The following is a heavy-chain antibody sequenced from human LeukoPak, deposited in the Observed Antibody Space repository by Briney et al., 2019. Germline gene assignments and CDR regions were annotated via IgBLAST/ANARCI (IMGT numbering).Heavy chain of an antibody. Sequence: SETLSLTCTVSGGSISSSSYYWGWIRQPPGKGLEWIGYIYYSGSTYYNPSLKSRATISVDTSKNQFSLKLSSVTAADTAVYYCARDGRYYYAFDIWGQGTMVTVSS. D-gene: IGHD1-26*01. CDR3: ARDGRYYYAFDI. CDR1: GGSISSSSYY. CDR2: IYYSGST. J-gene: IGHJ3*02. V-gene: IGHV4-39*07.